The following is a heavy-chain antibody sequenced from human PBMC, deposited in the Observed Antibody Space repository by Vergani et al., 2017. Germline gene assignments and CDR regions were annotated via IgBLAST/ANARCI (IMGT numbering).Heavy chain of an antibody. Sequence: ELQLVESGGGLVKPGGSFSLPCASSGFPFSNAWMSWVGPAQGRGVEWVGRITSKTDGGTRDYAAPVKGRFTISRAESKNTRYLLMNSLKTEDTAVYYCPSYRTTVTTGWGQGTLVTV. J-gene: IGHJ4*02. CDR3: PSYRTTVTTG. CDR2: ITSKTDGGTR. CDR1: GFPFSNAW. D-gene: IGHD4-17*01. V-gene: IGHV3-15*01.